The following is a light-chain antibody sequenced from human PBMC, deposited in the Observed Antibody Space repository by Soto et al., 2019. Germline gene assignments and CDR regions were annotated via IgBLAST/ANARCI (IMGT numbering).Light chain of an antibody. J-gene: IGKJ4*01. CDR1: QSISSN. CDR2: DAS. Sequence: EIVMTQSPATLSVSPGERATLSCRASQSISSNLAWYQQKPGQAPWLLIYDASTRATGIPARFSGSGSGTEFTLTISSLQSEDFAIYYCQQYNNWLTFGGGTKVEIK. V-gene: IGKV3D-15*01. CDR3: QQYNNWLT.